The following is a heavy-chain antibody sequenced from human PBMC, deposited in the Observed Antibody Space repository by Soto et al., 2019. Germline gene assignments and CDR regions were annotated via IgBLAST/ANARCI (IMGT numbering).Heavy chain of an antibody. CDR2: ISYDGSNK. J-gene: IGHJ3*02. CDR1: GFTFSSYG. CDR3: AKDRTNEAAHLYAFDI. D-gene: IGHD6-13*01. V-gene: IGHV3-30*18. Sequence: QVQLVEFGGGVVQPGRSLRLSCAASGFTFSSYGMHWVRQAPGKGLEWVAVISYDGSNKYYAESVKGRFTISRDNSKNKLYLQMRSLRAEHTAIYYCAKDRTNEAAHLYAFDIWGQGTKDTVSS.